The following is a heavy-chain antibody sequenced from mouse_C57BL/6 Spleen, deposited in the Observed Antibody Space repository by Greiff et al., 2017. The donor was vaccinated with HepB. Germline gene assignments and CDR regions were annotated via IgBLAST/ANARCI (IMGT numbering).Heavy chain of an antibody. CDR3: TTGLPWYFDV. J-gene: IGHJ1*03. D-gene: IGHD2-2*01. CDR2: IDPENGDT. Sequence: EVKLMESGAELVRPGASVKLSCTASGFNIKDDYMHWVKQRPEQGLEWIGWIDPENGDTEYASKFQGKATITADTSSNTAYLQLSSLTSEDTAVYYCTTGLPWYFDVWGTGTTVTVSS. CDR1: GFNIKDDY. V-gene: IGHV14-4*01.